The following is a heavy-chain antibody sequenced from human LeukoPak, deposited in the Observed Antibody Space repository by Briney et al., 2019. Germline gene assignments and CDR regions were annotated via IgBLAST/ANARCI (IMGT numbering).Heavy chain of an antibody. V-gene: IGHV1-8*03. CDR1: GYTFTSYD. CDR2: MNPNSGNK. D-gene: IGHD3-3*01. CDR3: ARGQYYDFWSGYYTGYYYYYMDV. J-gene: IGHJ6*03. Sequence: ASVKVSCKASGYTFTSYDINWVRQATGQGLERMGWMNPNSGNKGYAQKFQGRVTITRNTSISTAYMELSSLRSEDTAVYYCARGQYYDFWSGYYTGYYYYYMDVWGKGTTVTVSS.